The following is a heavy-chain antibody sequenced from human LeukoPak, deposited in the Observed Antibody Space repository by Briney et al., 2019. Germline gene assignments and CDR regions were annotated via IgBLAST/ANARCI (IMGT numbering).Heavy chain of an antibody. D-gene: IGHD2-15*01. Sequence: GASVKVSCKASGYTFTSYDINWVRQATGQGLEWMGWMNPNSGNTGYAQKFQGRVTMTRNTSISTAYMELSSLRSEDTAVYYCARGHVGIARRGNWFDPWGQGTLVTVSS. CDR1: GYTFTSYD. V-gene: IGHV1-8*01. CDR3: ARGHVGIARRGNWFDP. CDR2: MNPNSGNT. J-gene: IGHJ5*02.